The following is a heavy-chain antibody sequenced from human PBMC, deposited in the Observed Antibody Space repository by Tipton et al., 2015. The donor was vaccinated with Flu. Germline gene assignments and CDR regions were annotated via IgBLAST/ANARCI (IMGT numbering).Heavy chain of an antibody. J-gene: IGHJ6*02. CDR1: GFSFRSYG. CDR2: IWYDGSKK. D-gene: IGHD3-22*01. Sequence: QLVQSGGGVVQPGRSLRLSCAASGFSFRSYGMHWVRQAPGKGLEWVAVIWYDGSKKYYADSVKGRFTISRDTSTNTLYLQMNSLRAEGTAVYYCAKHRYDSIGYPLHFYVMDVWGQGTTVTVSS. V-gene: IGHV3-33*06. CDR3: AKHRYDSIGYPLHFYVMDV.